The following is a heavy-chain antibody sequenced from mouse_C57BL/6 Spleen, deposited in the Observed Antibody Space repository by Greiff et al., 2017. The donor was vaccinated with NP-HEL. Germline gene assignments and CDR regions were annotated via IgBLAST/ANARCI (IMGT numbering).Heavy chain of an antibody. J-gene: IGHJ4*01. V-gene: IGHV1-55*01. CDR3: ARTIRYAMDY. Sequence: QVQLQQPGAELVKPGASVKMFCKASGYTFTSYWITWVKQRPGQGLEWIGDIYPGSGSTNYNEKFKSKATLTVDTSSSTAYIQLSSLTSEDSAVYYCARTIRYAMDYWGQGTSVTVSS. CDR1: GYTFTSYW. CDR2: IYPGSGST. D-gene: IGHD1-1*02.